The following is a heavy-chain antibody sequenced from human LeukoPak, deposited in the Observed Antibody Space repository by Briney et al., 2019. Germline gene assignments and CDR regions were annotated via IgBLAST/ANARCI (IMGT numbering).Heavy chain of an antibody. CDR1: GFTFSSCE. CDR3: ARDGSNYYYGMDV. Sequence: PGGSLRLSCAASGFTFSSCEMNWVRQAPGKGLEWVSYISSSGSTIYYADSVKGRFTISRDNAKNSLYLQMNSLRAEDTAVYYCARDGSNYYYGMDVWGKGTTVTVSS. CDR2: ISSSGSTI. V-gene: IGHV3-48*03. J-gene: IGHJ6*04. D-gene: IGHD3-10*01.